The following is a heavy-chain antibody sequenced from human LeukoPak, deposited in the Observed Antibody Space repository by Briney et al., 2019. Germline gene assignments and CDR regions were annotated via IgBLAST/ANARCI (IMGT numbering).Heavy chain of an antibody. Sequence: GGSLRLSCAASGFTFSSYAMSWVRQAPGKGLEWVSAISGSGGSTYYADSVKGRFTISRDNSKNTLYLQMNSLRDEDTAVYYCARDPSVYCSGGSCYLDYWGQGTLVTVSS. J-gene: IGHJ4*02. V-gene: IGHV3-23*01. CDR2: ISGSGGST. CDR3: ARDPSVYCSGGSCYLDY. CDR1: GFTFSSYA. D-gene: IGHD2-15*01.